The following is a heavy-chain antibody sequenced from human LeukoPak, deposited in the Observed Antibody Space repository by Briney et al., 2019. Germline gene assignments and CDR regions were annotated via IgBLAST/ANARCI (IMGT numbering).Heavy chain of an antibody. J-gene: IGHJ4*02. Sequence: GGSLRLSCAASGFSFNNYATSWVRQAPGKGLEWVSAISGSGGSTFYADSVRGRFTNSRDSSKNTLFLQVNSLRAEDTAVYYCAKETELTVSALFDHWGQGTLVTVSS. V-gene: IGHV3-23*01. CDR1: GFSFNNYA. D-gene: IGHD2-21*02. CDR2: ISGSGGST. CDR3: AKETELTVSALFDH.